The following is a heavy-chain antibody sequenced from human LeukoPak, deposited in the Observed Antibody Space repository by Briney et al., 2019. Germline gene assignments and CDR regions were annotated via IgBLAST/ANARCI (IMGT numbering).Heavy chain of an antibody. CDR1: GGTFSSYT. CDR3: AGRYCSGGSCYNWFDP. V-gene: IGHV1-69*02. D-gene: IGHD2-15*01. CDR2: IIPILGIA. Sequence: SVKVSCKASGGTFSSYTISWVRQAPGQGLEWMGRIIPILGIANYAQKFQGRVTITADKSTSTAYMELSSLRSEDTAVYYCAGRYCSGGSCYNWFDPWGQGTLVTVSS. J-gene: IGHJ5*02.